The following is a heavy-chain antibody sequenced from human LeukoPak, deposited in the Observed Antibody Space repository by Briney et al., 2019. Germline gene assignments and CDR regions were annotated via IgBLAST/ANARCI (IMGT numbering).Heavy chain of an antibody. CDR2: IIPILGIA. J-gene: IGHJ4*02. CDR1: GYTFTSYN. D-gene: IGHD3-22*01. CDR3: ARVVGEYYYDSSGPFGY. V-gene: IGHV1-69*02. Sequence: GASVKVSCRASGYTFTSYNINWVRQATGQGLEWMGRIIPILGIANYAQKFQGRVTITADKSTSTAYMELSSLRSEDTAVYYCARVVGEYYYDSSGPFGYWGQGTLVTVSS.